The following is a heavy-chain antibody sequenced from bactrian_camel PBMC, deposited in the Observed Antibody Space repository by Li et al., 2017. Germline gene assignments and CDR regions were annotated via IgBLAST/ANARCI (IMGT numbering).Heavy chain of an antibody. J-gene: IGHJ4*01. Sequence: HVQLVESGGGSVQAGESLRLSCLAAENLYGNTCCMAWFRQAPGKEREGVARINTRYGVTYYADSVKGRFTISQGNSKNSLYLQMNSLKPEDTAMYYCAASSVSRHLVQCLTPTGARGPRSPSP. D-gene: IGHD1*01. CDR2: INTRYGVT. CDR3: AASSVSRHLVQCLTPT. CDR1: ENLYGNTCC. V-gene: IGHV3S63*01.